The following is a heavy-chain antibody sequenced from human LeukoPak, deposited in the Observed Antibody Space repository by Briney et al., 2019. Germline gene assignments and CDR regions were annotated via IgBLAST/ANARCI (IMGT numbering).Heavy chain of an antibody. CDR1: GFTFSSYS. CDR3: ARVGSIAAAGTPDY. D-gene: IGHD6-13*01. Sequence: PGGSLRLSCAASGFTFSSYSMNWVRQAPGKGLEWVSSISSSSSYIYYADSVKGRFTTSRDNAKNSLYLQMSSLRAEDTAVYYCARVGSIAAAGTPDYWGQGTLVTVSS. CDR2: ISSSSSYI. V-gene: IGHV3-21*01. J-gene: IGHJ4*02.